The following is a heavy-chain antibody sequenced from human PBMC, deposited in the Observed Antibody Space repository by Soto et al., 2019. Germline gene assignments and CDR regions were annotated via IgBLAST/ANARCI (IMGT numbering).Heavy chain of an antibody. CDR2: ISALNGNT. CDR1: SYTFTHYG. D-gene: IGHD3-10*01. V-gene: IGHV1-18*01. CDR3: ARVYGSGSYIAFDI. Sequence: QVQLVQSGAEVKKPGASVKVSCKASSYTFTHYGISWVRQAPGQGLAWMGWISALNGNTKYVDNFQDRVTMTSDTSTNTSYLEVRSLRSDDTAMYYCARVYGSGSYIAFDIWGQGTMVTVSS. J-gene: IGHJ3*02.